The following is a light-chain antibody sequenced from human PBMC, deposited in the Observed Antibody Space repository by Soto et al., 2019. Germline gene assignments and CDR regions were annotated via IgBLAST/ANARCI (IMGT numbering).Light chain of an antibody. Sequence: SSLSLSTKYIATLSFRTSQSVSNYLAWYQQKPGQAPRLLIYGASTRATGIPARFSGSGSGTEFTLTICSLQSEDFTVYYCQHPSKWLIRFG. CDR3: QHPSKWLIR. J-gene: IGKJ2*01. CDR2: GAS. V-gene: IGKV3-15*01. CDR1: QSVSNY.